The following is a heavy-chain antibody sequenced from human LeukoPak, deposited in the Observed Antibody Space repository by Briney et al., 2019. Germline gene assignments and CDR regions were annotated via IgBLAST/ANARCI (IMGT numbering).Heavy chain of an antibody. J-gene: IGHJ4*02. CDR1: GFTFDNFA. CDR2: ITGSGGST. D-gene: IGHD3-22*01. CDR3: ARDSRITMIVVPDY. Sequence: GGSLRLSCAPSGFTFDNFAMTWVRQAPGKGLEWVSEITGSGGSTYYADSVKGRFTISRDNSKNTLYLQMSSLRAEDTAVYYCARDSRITMIVVPDYWGQGTLVTVSS. V-gene: IGHV3-23*01.